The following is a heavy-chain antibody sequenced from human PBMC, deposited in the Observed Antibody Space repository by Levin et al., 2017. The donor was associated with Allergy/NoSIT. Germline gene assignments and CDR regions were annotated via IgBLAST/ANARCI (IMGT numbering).Heavy chain of an antibody. D-gene: IGHD6-6*01. CDR2: IYPGDSDT. J-gene: IGHJ5*02. CDR3: ASTSSYSSSSSESLLFDP. V-gene: IGHV5-51*01. Sequence: PGGSLRLSCKGSGYSFTSYWIGWVRQMPGKGLEWMGIIYPGDSDTRYSPSFQGQVTISADKSISTAYLQWSSLKASDTAMYYCASTSSYSSSSSESLLFDPWGQGTLVTVSS. CDR1: GYSFTSYW.